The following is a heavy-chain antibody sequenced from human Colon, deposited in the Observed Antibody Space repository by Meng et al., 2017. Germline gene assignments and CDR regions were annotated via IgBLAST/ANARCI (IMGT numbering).Heavy chain of an antibody. D-gene: IGHD4-17*01. CDR1: GFTFRTYA. CDR3: AKEVSTVTTFGGYFDC. CDR2: ISSSGDST. Sequence: GESLMISCAASGFTFRTYAMSWVRQAPGKGLEWVSAISSSGDSTYYADSVKGRFTISRDNSKNTLYLQMNSLRAEDTAVYYCAKEVSTVTTFGGYFDCWGQGTLVTVSS. J-gene: IGHJ4*02. V-gene: IGHV3-23*01.